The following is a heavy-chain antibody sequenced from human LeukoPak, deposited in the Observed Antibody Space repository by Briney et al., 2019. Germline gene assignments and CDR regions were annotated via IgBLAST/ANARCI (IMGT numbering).Heavy chain of an antibody. J-gene: IGHJ4*01. V-gene: IGHV3-7*01. CDR1: GFTFTNNF. CDR3: AREGFYFFDF. Sequence: GGSLILSCAASGFTFTNNFMSWVRQVPGKGLEWVANIKQDGSEKTYADSVRGRFTIFRDNAKDSVYLQMNSLRAEDSAIYYCAREGFYFFDFWGQGTLVTVSS. CDR2: IKQDGSEK.